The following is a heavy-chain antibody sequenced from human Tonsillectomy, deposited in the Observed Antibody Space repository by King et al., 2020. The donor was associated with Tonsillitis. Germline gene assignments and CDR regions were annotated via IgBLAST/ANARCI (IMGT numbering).Heavy chain of an antibody. CDR2: ISSSSSYI. J-gene: IGHJ6*02. CDR3: ARDKRPASLTYYDFWSGYYDYYYYGMDV. Sequence: QLVQSGGGLVKPGWSLRLSCAASGFTFSSYSMNWVRQAPGKGLEWVSSISSSSSYIYYADSVKGRFTISRDNAKNSLYLQMNSLRAEDTAVYYCARDKRPASLTYYDFWSGYYDYYYYGMDVWGQGTTVTVSS. D-gene: IGHD3-3*01. CDR1: GFTFSSYS. V-gene: IGHV3-21*01.